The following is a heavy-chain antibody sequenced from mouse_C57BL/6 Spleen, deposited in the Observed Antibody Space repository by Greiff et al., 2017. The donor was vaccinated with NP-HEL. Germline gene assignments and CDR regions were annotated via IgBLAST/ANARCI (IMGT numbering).Heavy chain of an antibody. D-gene: IGHD1-1*01. CDR3: ARRGVVAYYFDY. Sequence: EVQLVESGGGLVKPGGSLKLSCAASGFTFSSYTMSWVRQTPEKRLEWVATISGGGGNTYYPDSVKGRFTISRDNAKNTLYLQMSSLRSEDTALYYCARRGVVAYYFDYWGQGTTLTVSS. CDR1: GFTFSSYT. V-gene: IGHV5-9*01. CDR2: ISGGGGNT. J-gene: IGHJ2*01.